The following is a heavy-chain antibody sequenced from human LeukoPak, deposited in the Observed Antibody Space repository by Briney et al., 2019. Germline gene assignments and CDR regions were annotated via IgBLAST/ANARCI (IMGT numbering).Heavy chain of an antibody. D-gene: IGHD4-17*01. Sequence: SETLSLTCAAYGGSFSGYYWSWLRQPPGKGLEWIGEINHSGSTNYNPSLKSRVTISVDTSKNQFSLKLSSVTAADTAVYYCARRGMTTVTTRGPSDYWGQGTLVTVSS. CDR1: GGSFSGYY. V-gene: IGHV4-34*01. CDR2: INHSGST. J-gene: IGHJ4*02. CDR3: ARRGMTTVTTRGPSDY.